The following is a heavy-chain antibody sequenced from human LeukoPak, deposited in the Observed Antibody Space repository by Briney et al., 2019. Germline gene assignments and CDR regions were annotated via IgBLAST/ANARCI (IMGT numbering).Heavy chain of an antibody. D-gene: IGHD3-22*01. Sequence: GGSLRLSCAASGFTFSSYAMSWVRQAPGKGLEWVSAISGSGGSTYYADSVKGRFTISRDNSKNTLYLQMNSLRAEDTAVYYCAKAPGSPAYYYDGSGYPYYYYYGMDVWGQGTTVTVSS. J-gene: IGHJ6*02. V-gene: IGHV3-23*01. CDR1: GFTFSSYA. CDR2: ISGSGGST. CDR3: AKAPGSPAYYYDGSGYPYYYYYGMDV.